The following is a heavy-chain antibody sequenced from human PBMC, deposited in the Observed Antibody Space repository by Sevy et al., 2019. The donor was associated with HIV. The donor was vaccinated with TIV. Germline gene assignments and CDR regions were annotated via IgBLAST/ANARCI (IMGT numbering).Heavy chain of an antibody. V-gene: IGHV3-21*01. CDR2: ISSSSSYI. CDR3: ARVGVAYCGGDCYPDFDY. CDR1: GFTFSSYS. J-gene: IGHJ4*02. D-gene: IGHD2-21*02. Sequence: GGYLRLCCAASGFTFSSYSMNWVRQAPGKGLGCVSSISSSSSYIYYADSVKGRFTISRDNAKNSLYLQMNSLRAEDTAGYYCARVGVAYCGGDCYPDFDYWGQGTLVTVSS.